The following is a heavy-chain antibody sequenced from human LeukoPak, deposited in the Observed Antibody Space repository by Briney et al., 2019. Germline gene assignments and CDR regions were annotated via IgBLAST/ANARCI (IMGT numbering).Heavy chain of an antibody. Sequence: ETLSLTCTVSGGSISSYYWSWIRQPAGRGLEWIGRIYSTGSTNYNPSLKSRVTMSVDTSKNQFSLRLRSVTAADTAVYYCARQIASAGTAGFDFWGQGALITVSS. CDR2: IYSTGST. CDR3: ARQIASAGTAGFDF. D-gene: IGHD6-13*01. J-gene: IGHJ4*02. V-gene: IGHV4-4*07. CDR1: GGSISSYY.